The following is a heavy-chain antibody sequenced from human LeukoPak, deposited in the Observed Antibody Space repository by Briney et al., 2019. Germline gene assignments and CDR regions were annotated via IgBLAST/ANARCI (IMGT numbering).Heavy chain of an antibody. D-gene: IGHD3-10*01. Sequence: GGSLRLSCAASGFTFDDYTMHWVRQAPGKGLEWVSLISWDGGSTYYADSVKGRFTISRDNSKNSLYLQMNSLRTEDTALYYCAKDGRNYFDYWGQGTLVTVSS. CDR2: ISWDGGST. J-gene: IGHJ4*02. CDR1: GFTFDDYT. V-gene: IGHV3-43*01. CDR3: AKDGRNYFDY.